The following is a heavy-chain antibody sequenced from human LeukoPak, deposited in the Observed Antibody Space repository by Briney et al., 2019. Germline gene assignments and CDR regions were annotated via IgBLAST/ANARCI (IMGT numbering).Heavy chain of an antibody. Sequence: TSETLSLTCTVSGGSISTYYGNWIRQAPGKGLEWIGYIYYSGSTNYNPSLKSRVTISVDTSKNQFSLKLSSVTAADTAVYYCASLRSDSSGYYNLRIDYWGQGTLVTVSS. J-gene: IGHJ4*02. V-gene: IGHV4-59*01. D-gene: IGHD3-22*01. CDR2: IYYSGST. CDR3: ASLRSDSSGYYNLRIDY. CDR1: GGSISTYY.